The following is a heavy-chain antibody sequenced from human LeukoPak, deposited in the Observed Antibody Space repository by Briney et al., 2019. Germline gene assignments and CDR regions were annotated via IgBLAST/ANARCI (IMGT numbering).Heavy chain of an antibody. V-gene: IGHV4-39*01. CDR1: GGSISSSSYY. CDR2: IYYSGST. J-gene: IGHJ4*02. D-gene: IGHD2-2*01. Sequence: SETLSLTCTVSGGSISSSSYYWGWIRQPPGKGLEWIGSIYYSGSTYYNPSLKSRVTISVDTSKNQFSLKLSSVTAADTAVYYCARGLVVVPAAISYFDYWGQGTLVTVSS. CDR3: ARGLVVVPAAISYFDY.